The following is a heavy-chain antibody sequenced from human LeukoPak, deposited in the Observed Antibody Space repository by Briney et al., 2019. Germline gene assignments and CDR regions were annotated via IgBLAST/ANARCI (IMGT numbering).Heavy chain of an antibody. CDR2: INHSGST. CDR1: GGSFSGYY. V-gene: IGHV4-34*01. D-gene: IGHD6-13*01. Sequence: SETLSLTCAVYGGSFSGYYWSWIRQPPGKGLEWIGEINHSGSTNYNPSLKSRVTISVDTSKNQFSLKLSSVTAADTAVYYCARQKSIGSSWHRYYYYGMDVWGQGTTVTVSS. CDR3: ARQKSIGSSWHRYYYYGMDV. J-gene: IGHJ6*02.